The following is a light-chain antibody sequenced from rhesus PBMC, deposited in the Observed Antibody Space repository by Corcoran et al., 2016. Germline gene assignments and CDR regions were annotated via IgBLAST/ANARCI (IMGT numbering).Light chain of an antibody. CDR1: QNIYSN. CDR3: QHYYDNPFA. V-gene: IGKV1S12*01. Sequence: DIQMTQSPSALSASVGDRVTISCRASQNIYSNLAWYQQKPGKAPKLLIYAASSLQTGIPSRFSGSGYGTDFTLTISSLQPEDSAAYYCQHYYDNPFAFGPGTKLDIK. CDR2: AAS. J-gene: IGKJ3*01.